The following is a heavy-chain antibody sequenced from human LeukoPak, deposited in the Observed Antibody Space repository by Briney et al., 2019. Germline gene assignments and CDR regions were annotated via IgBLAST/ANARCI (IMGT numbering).Heavy chain of an antibody. CDR1: GFTFSSYA. D-gene: IGHD6-19*01. CDR3: ANGGSIAVATPLDY. V-gene: IGHV3-23*01. CDR2: ITGSGGST. J-gene: IGHJ4*02. Sequence: PGGSLRLSCAASGFTFSSYAMSWVRQAPGKGLEWVSGITGSGGSTYYADSVKGRFTIFRDNSKNTLYLQMNSLRAEDTAVYYCANGGSIAVATPLDYWGQGTLVTVSS.